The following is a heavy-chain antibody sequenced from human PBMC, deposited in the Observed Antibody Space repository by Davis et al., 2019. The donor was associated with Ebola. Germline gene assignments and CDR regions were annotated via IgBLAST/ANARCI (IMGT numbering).Heavy chain of an antibody. V-gene: IGHV3-33*01. Sequence: SCKASGFTFSSYGMHWVRQAPGKGLEWVAVIWYDGSNKYYADSVKGRFTISRDNSKNTLYLQMNSLRAEDTAVYYCARDLGGIVSTLYYYGMDVWGQGTTVTVSS. J-gene: IGHJ6*02. CDR3: ARDLGGIVSTLYYYGMDV. CDR1: GFTFSSYG. CDR2: IWYDGSNK. D-gene: IGHD2-15*01.